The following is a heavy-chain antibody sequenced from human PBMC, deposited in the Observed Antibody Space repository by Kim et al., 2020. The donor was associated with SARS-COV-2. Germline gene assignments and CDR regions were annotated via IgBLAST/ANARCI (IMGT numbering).Heavy chain of an antibody. CDR1: GGTFSSYA. V-gene: IGHV1-69*13. J-gene: IGHJ3*02. D-gene: IGHD5-18*01. CDR2: IIPIFGTA. Sequence: SVKVSCKASGGTFSSYAISWVRQAPGQGLEWMGGIIPIFGTANYAQKFQGRVTITADESTSTAYMELSSLRSEDTAVYYCAREGDGYRNHPDAFDIWGQGTMVTVSS. CDR3: AREGDGYRNHPDAFDI.